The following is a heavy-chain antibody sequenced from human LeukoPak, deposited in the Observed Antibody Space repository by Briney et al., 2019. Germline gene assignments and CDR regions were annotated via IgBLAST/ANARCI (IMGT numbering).Heavy chain of an antibody. CDR1: GFTFSSYS. CDR3: ARGAYTGYSSGIKFY. V-gene: IGHV3-21*04. CDR2: ISSSSSYI. D-gene: IGHD6-19*01. J-gene: IGHJ4*02. Sequence: GESLKISCAASGFTFSSYSMNWVRQAPGKELEWVSSISSSSSYIYYADSVKGRFTISRDNAKNSLYLQMNSLRAADTAVYYCARGAYTGYSSGIKFYWGQGTLVTVSS.